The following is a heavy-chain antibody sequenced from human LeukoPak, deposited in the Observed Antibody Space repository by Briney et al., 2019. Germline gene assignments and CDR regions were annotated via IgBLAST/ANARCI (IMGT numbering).Heavy chain of an antibody. J-gene: IGHJ6*02. V-gene: IGHV3-53*01. CDR1: GLSVSSHY. D-gene: IGHD3-3*01. CDR2: IHGVGST. Sequence: GGSLRLSCAASGLSVSSHYMSWVRQAPGKGLEWVSVIHGVGSTDYADSVKGRFTISRDNPKNRVDLQVNSLRAEDTAVYYCASSRIFGNAMDVWGQGTTVTVSS. CDR3: ASSRIFGNAMDV.